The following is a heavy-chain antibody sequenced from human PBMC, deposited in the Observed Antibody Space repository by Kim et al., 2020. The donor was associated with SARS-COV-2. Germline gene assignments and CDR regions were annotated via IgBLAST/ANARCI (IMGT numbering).Heavy chain of an antibody. V-gene: IGHV3-30-3*01. CDR2: ISYDGSNK. Sequence: GGSLRLSCAASGFTFSSYAMHWVRQAPGKGLEWVAVISYDGSNKYYADSVKGRFTISGDNSKNTLYLQMNSLRAEDTAVYYCARGERYYFDYWGQGTLVT. CDR3: ARGERYYFDY. J-gene: IGHJ4*02. CDR1: GFTFSSYA.